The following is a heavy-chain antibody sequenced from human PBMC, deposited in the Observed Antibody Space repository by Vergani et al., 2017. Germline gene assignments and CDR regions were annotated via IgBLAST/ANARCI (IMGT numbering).Heavy chain of an antibody. CDR2: INTNTGNP. CDR1: GYTFTSYA. CDR3: ARDSSTSEYQLLNWFDT. Sequence: QVQLVQSGAEVKKPGASVKVSCKASGYTFTSYAMHWVRQAPGQRLEWMGWINTNTGNPTYAQGFTGRFVFSLDTSGSTAYLQISSLKAEDTAVYYCARDSSTSEYQLLNWFDTWGLGTLVTVSS. V-gene: IGHV7-4-1*02. D-gene: IGHD2-2*01. J-gene: IGHJ5*02.